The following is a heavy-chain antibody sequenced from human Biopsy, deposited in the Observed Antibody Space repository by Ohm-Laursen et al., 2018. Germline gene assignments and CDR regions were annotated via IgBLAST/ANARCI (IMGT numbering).Heavy chain of an antibody. CDR3: ARDPLDGHKHFDY. CDR1: SYTFTDYN. V-gene: IGHV1-2*02. D-gene: IGHD5-24*01. CDR2: INCKTGAT. J-gene: IGHJ4*02. Sequence: ASVKVSCKASSYTFTDYNIHWMRQAPGQGLEWLGYINCKTGATNYAQKFQGTVTMTRDTSIGTAYLALGSLRSADTAIYYCARDPLDGHKHFDYWGQGSLVTVSS.